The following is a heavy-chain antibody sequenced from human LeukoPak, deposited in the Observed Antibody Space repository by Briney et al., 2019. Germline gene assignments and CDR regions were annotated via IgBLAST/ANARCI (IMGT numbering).Heavy chain of an antibody. CDR2: ISLDGSSK. Sequence: GRSLRLSCAASGSTFTSYPLHWVRRAPGKGLEWVAVISLDGSSKYYADSVKGRFTISRDNSENTLYVQMNSLRAEDTAVYYCAGHHTRGSAQRVDYWGQGTLVTVSS. D-gene: IGHD3-10*01. CDR1: GSTFTSYP. V-gene: IGHV3-30-3*01. J-gene: IGHJ4*02. CDR3: AGHHTRGSAQRVDY.